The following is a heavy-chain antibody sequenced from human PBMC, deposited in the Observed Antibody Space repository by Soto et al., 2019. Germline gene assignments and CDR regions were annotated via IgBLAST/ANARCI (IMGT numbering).Heavy chain of an antibody. CDR2: IYHSGST. CDR3: ARAVSSSSYANWFDP. Sequence: SETLSLTSAVSDGYISSGGYSWSWIRQPPGKGLEWIGYIYHSGSTYYNPSLKSRVTISVDRSKNQFSLKLSSVTAADTAVYYCARAVSSSSYANWFDPWGQGTLVTVSS. V-gene: IGHV4-30-2*01. D-gene: IGHD6-6*01. CDR1: DGYISSGGYS. J-gene: IGHJ5*02.